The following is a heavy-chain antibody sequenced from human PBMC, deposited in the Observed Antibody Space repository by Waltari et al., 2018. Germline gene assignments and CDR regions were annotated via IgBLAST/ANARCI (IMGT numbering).Heavy chain of an antibody. J-gene: IGHJ4*02. V-gene: IGHV4-59*13. CDR3: ARDGLGYCSGGSCYVPGGFDY. D-gene: IGHD2-15*01. CDR2: IYYSGST. CDR1: GGSFSCYY. Sequence: QVQLQESGPGLVKPSETLSLTCTVSGGSFSCYYWRWIPRPPGKGLEWIGYIYYSGSTNYNPSLKSRVTISVDTSKNQFSLKLSSVTAADTAVYYCARDGLGYCSGGSCYVPGGFDYWGQGTLVTVSS.